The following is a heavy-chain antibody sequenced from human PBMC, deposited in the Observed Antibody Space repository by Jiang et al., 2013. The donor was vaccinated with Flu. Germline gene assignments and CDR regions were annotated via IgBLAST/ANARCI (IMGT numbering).Heavy chain of an antibody. J-gene: IGHJ4*02. CDR2: IDPSDSYT. Sequence: AEVKKPGESLRISCKGSGYSFTSYRISWVRQMPGKGLEWMGRIDPSDSYTNYSPSFQGHVTISADKSISTAYLQWSSLKASDTAMYYCARVRSQYDSSGYYFGEIDYWGQGTLVTVSS. CDR1: GYSFTSYR. V-gene: IGHV5-10-1*01. D-gene: IGHD3-22*01. CDR3: ARVRSQYDSSGYYFGEIDY.